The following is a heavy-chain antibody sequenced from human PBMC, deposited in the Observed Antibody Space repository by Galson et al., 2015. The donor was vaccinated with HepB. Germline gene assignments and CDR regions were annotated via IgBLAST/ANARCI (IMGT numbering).Heavy chain of an antibody. Sequence: SETLSLTCTVSGDSISSSYWSWIRQPPGKGLEWIGSNFYSGSTYYNPSLKGRVTISVETSKNQLSLKVNSVTAADTAFYYCASGRRDGYRYFDYWGQGTLVTVSS. J-gene: IGHJ4*02. CDR2: NFYSGST. V-gene: IGHV4-59*04. D-gene: IGHD5-24*01. CDR1: GDSISSSY. CDR3: ASGRRDGYRYFDY.